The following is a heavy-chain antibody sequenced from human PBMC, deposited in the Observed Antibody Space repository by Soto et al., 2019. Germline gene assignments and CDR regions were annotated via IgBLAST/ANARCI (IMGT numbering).Heavy chain of an antibody. CDR3: ARETYYYDSSVYSTPMVDY. D-gene: IGHD3-22*01. V-gene: IGHV4-59*01. J-gene: IGHJ4*02. CDR2: IYYSGST. CDR1: GSSILSYY. Sequence: SETLSHTCTGSGSSILSYYSSWIRHPPGQCLEWIGYIYYSGSTNYNPSLKSRVTISVDTSKNQFSLKLSSVTAADTAVYYCARETYYYDSSVYSTPMVDYWGQGTLVTVSS.